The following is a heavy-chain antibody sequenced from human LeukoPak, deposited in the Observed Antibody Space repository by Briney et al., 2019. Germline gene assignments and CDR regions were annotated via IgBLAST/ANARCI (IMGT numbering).Heavy chain of an antibody. CDR3: ARDWGVGRREY. J-gene: IGHJ4*02. D-gene: IGHD3-16*01. CDR2: ISSSGSTI. Sequence: GGSLRLSCAASGFTFSDYYMSWIRQAPGKGLEWVSYISSSGSTIYYADSVKGRFTISRDNVKKSLYLQMSSLRAEDTAVYYCARDWGVGRREYWGQGTLVTVSS. CDR1: GFTFSDYY. V-gene: IGHV3-11*01.